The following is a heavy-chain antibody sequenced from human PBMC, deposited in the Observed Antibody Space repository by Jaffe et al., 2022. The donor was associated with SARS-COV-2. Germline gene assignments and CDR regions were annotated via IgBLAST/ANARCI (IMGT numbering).Heavy chain of an antibody. V-gene: IGHV5-51*01. J-gene: IGHJ6*02. CDR1: GYSFTSYW. D-gene: IGHD6-6*01. Sequence: EVQLVQSGAEVKKPGESLKISCKGSGYSFTSYWIGWVRQMPGKGLEWMGIIYPGDSDTRYSPSFQGQVTISADKSISTAYLQWSSLKASDTAMYYCARIRIAARKLPFGANYYYGMDVWGQGTTVTVSS. CDR3: ARIRIAARKLPFGANYYYGMDV. CDR2: IYPGDSDT.